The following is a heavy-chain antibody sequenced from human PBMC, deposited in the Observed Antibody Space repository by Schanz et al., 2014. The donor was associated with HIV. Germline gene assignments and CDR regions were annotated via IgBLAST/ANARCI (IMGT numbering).Heavy chain of an antibody. J-gene: IGHJ6*02. V-gene: IGHV3-30-3*01. CDR1: GFTFSNYA. D-gene: IGHD3-3*01. CDR2: ISYDGSNK. Sequence: QVQLVESGGGVVQPGRSLRLSCAVSGFTFSNYAMHWVRQAPGKGLEGVAVISYDGSNKYYADSVKGRFTISRDNSKNTLYLQMNSLRAEDTAVYYCAKDQGYDFWSGYYNYYGMDVWGQGTTVTVSS. CDR3: AKDQGYDFWSGYYNYYGMDV.